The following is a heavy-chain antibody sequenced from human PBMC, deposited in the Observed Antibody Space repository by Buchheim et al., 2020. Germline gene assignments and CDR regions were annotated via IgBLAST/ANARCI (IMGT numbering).Heavy chain of an antibody. D-gene: IGHD1-1*01. J-gene: IGHJ4*02. V-gene: IGHV3-48*02. CDR2: ISGSSSNI. Sequence: HLVESGGGLVQPGGSLRLSCAASGFSFSGYSMNWVRQAPGKGLEWVSYISGSSSNIYYADSVKGRFTISRDNANTSLYLQMNSLRDDDSAVYYCARDLLFTGRNGDDFGHWGQGTL. CDR3: ARDLLFTGRNGDDFGH. CDR1: GFSFSGYS.